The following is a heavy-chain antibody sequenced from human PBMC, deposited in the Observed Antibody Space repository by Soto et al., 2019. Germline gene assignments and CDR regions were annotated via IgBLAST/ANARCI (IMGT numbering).Heavy chain of an antibody. Sequence: GGTLRLSCAASGFSFSSYEMNWVRQAPGKGLEWVSAISDGGVTTYYADSVKGRFTISRDNSKNTLYLQMNSLRAEDTAVYYCAKNRGIIMIVESWGQGTLVTVSS. J-gene: IGHJ4*02. D-gene: IGHD3-22*01. CDR3: AKNRGIIMIVES. CDR1: GFSFSSYE. CDR2: ISDGGVTT. V-gene: IGHV3-23*01.